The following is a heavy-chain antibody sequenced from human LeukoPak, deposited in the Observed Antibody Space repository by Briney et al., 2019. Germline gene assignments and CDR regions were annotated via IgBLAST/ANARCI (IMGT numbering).Heavy chain of an antibody. CDR3: ASPIVGAIN. V-gene: IGHV3-30-3*01. CDR2: ISYDGSSK. CDR1: GFTFSSYA. D-gene: IGHD1-26*01. Sequence: GGSLRLSCAASGFTFSSYAMHWVRQAPGKGLEWVAVISYDGSSKYYADSVKGRFTISRDNSKNTLYLQMNSLRAEDTAVYYCASPIVGAINWGQGTLVTVSS. J-gene: IGHJ4*02.